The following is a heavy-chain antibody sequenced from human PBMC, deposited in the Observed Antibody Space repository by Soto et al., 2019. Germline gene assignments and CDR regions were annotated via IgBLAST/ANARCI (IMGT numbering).Heavy chain of an antibody. CDR3: AHKGPEDWPLDY. J-gene: IGHJ4*02. V-gene: IGHV2-5*02. Sequence: QITLKESGPTLVRPTQTLTLTCAFSGFSLSTSGVGVGWIRQPPGKALEWLAVIYWDDSKHYSPSLRSRLTITKDTPKNQVVLTMTNMDPMDTGTYYFAHKGPEDWPLDYWGQGTLVTVSS. CDR2: IYWDDSK. D-gene: IGHD3-9*01. CDR1: GFSLSTSGVG.